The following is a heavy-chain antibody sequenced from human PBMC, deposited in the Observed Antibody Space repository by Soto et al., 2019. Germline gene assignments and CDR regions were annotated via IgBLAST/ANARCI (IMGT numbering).Heavy chain of an antibody. V-gene: IGHV1-18*01. CDR3: ARAGGTTGTTYNWFDP. CDR2: ISAYNGTT. J-gene: IGHJ5*02. CDR1: GYTFTSYG. Sequence: VKVSCKASGYTFTSYGIRWVRQAPGQGLEWMGWISAYNGTTNYAQKLQGRVTMTTDTSTSTAYMELRSLRSEDTAVYYCARAGGTTGTTYNWFDPWGQGTLVTVSS. D-gene: IGHD1-1*01.